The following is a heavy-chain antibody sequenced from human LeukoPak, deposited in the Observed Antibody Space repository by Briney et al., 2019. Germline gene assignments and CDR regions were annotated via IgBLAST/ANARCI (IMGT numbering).Heavy chain of an antibody. CDR1: GFTFSTYW. Sequence: GGSLRLSCAASGFTFSTYWMTWVRQSPGKGLEWVANIKPDGSEKYFVDSVKGRFTISRDNAKNALYLEMNSLRAEDTAVYYCAKDGLTPGQLALDAFDIWGQGTMVTVSS. CDR3: AKDGLTPGQLALDAFDI. CDR2: IKPDGSEK. J-gene: IGHJ3*02. V-gene: IGHV3-7*03. D-gene: IGHD6-6*01.